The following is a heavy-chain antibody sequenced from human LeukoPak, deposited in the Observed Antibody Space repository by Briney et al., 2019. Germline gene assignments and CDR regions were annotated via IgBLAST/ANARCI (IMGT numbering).Heavy chain of an antibody. CDR3: ARDFDYAFDI. CDR1: GFTFSSYS. CDR2: IRSDIIT. Sequence: GGSLRLSCAASGFTFSSYSMNWVRQAPGKGLVWVSYIRSDIITYADSVKGRFTISRDNAKNSLYLQMNSLRDEDTAVYYCARDFDYAFDIWGQGTMVTVSS. V-gene: IGHV3-48*02. D-gene: IGHD4-11*01. J-gene: IGHJ3*02.